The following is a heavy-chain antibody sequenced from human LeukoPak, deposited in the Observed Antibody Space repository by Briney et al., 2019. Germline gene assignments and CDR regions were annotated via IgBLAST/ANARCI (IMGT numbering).Heavy chain of an antibody. D-gene: IGHD2-2*01. V-gene: IGHV1-8*03. Sequence: ASVKVSCKASGYTFSNYDINWVRQAPGQGLEWMGWMNPNSVNTGYGQKFQGRVTITRDTSISTAYMELSSLRSEDTAVYYCARARPDYQLLLGGCCWFDPWGQGTLVTVSS. CDR1: GYTFSNYD. CDR2: MNPNSVNT. CDR3: ARARPDYQLLLGGCCWFDP. J-gene: IGHJ5*02.